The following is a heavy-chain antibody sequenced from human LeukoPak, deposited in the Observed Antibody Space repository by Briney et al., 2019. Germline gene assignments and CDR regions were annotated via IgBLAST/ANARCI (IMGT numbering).Heavy chain of an antibody. CDR1: GGSISSGGYS. D-gene: IGHD3-10*01. J-gene: IGHJ4*02. CDR3: ARALLLYGSGQYYFDY. V-gene: IGHV4-30-2*01. Sequence: SETLSLTCAVSGGSISSGGYSWSWTRQPPGKGLEWIGYIYHSGSTYYNPSLKSRVTISVDRSKNQFSLKLSSVTAADTAVYYCARALLLYGSGQYYFDYWGQGTLVTVSS. CDR2: IYHSGST.